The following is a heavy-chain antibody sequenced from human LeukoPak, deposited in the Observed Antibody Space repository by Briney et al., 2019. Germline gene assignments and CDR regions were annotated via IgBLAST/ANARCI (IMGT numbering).Heavy chain of an antibody. CDR1: GFSLSSFA. J-gene: IGHJ4*02. CDR3: ARPERVGATTYYFDY. CDR2: ISGSGDST. Sequence: PGGSLRLSCAASGFSLSSFAMSWVRQAPGKGLEWVSGISGSGDSTDYADSVKGRFTISRDNSKNTLYLQMNSLRAEDTAVYYCARPERVGATTYYFDYWGQGTLVTVSS. D-gene: IGHD1-26*01. V-gene: IGHV3-23*01.